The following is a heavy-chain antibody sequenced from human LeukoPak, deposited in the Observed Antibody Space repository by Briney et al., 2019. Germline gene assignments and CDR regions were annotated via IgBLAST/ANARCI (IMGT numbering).Heavy chain of an antibody. V-gene: IGHV3-23*01. D-gene: IGHD2-21*02. CDR2: ISGTGDAT. CDR3: ARDRDFPRDQFDH. Sequence: GGSLRLSCAASGFTFNNYAMSWVRQAPGKGLEWVSAISGTGDATWYPDSVKGRFTISRDKSRNTVYLQMNSLRAEDTALYYCARDRDFPRDQFDHWGQGTLVTVSS. J-gene: IGHJ4*02. CDR1: GFTFNNYA.